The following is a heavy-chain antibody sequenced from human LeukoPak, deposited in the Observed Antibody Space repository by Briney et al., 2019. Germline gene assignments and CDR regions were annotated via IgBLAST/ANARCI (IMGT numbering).Heavy chain of an antibody. D-gene: IGHD6-13*01. J-gene: IGHJ4*02. CDR3: ARIAAAFDY. CDR2: IYYSGST. V-gene: IGHV4-61*08. CDR1: GGSISSGGYS. Sequence: TSQTLSLTCAVSGGSISSGGYSWSWIRQPPGKGLEWIGYIYYSGSTNYNPSLKSRVTISVDTSKNQFSLKLSSVTAADTAVYYCARIAAAFDYWGQGTLVTVSS.